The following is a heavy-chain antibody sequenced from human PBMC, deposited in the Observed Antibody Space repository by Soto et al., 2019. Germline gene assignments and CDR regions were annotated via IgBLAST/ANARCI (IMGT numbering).Heavy chain of an antibody. V-gene: IGHV4-30-4*08. Sequence: QVQLQESGPGLVNPSQTLSLTCTVSGGSISSGDYYWSWIRQPPGKGLEWIGYISYSGSTYSNPSLKSRVTISVDTSKNQFSLKLSPVTAADTAIYFCARGLTVVPGALSCFDPWGQGTLVTVSS. CDR1: GGSISSGDYY. CDR3: ARGLTVVPGALSCFDP. D-gene: IGHD2-2*01. J-gene: IGHJ5*02. CDR2: ISYSGST.